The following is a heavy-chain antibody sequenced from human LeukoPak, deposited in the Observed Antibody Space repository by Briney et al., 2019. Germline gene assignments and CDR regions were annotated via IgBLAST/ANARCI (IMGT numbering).Heavy chain of an antibody. D-gene: IGHD3-3*01. CDR3: AGLYDFWSGYPYYYYYGMDV. CDR1: GYTFTSYD. V-gene: IGHV1-8*01. Sequence: ASVKVSCKASGYTFTSYDINWVRQATGQGLEWMGWMNPNSGNTGYAQKFQGRVTMTRNTSISTAYMELSSLRSEDTAVYYCAGLYDFWSGYPYYYYYGMDVWGQGTTVTVSS. CDR2: MNPNSGNT. J-gene: IGHJ6*02.